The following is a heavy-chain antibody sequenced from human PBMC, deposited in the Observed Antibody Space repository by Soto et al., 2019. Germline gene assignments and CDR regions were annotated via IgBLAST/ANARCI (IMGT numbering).Heavy chain of an antibody. CDR2: ITDSGTGT. V-gene: IGHV3-23*01. J-gene: IGHJ4*02. D-gene: IGHD6-13*01. Sequence: EVHLLESGGGLVQPGESLRLSCGASGFTFSSCVMSWVRQAPGNGLEWVSCITDSGTGTYYADSVKGRFTISRDNSKNTMYLQMNNLRAEDTGVYYCAKGLINGRWYAADWGQGTLVTVSS. CDR3: AKGLINGRWYAAD. CDR1: GFTFSSCV.